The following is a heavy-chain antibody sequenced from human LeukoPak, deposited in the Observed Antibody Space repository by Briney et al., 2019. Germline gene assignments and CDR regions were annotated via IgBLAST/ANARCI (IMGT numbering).Heavy chain of an antibody. CDR3: GRDADFGSGSVDY. CDR1: GFTFTNHW. V-gene: IGHV3-74*01. Sequence: GGSLKLSCAAPGFTFTNHWMHWVRQAPGKGLVWVSRIRTDGRKTNHADSVKGRFTISRDNAKNTLYLQMNSLGAEDTAVYYCGRDADFGSGSVDYWGQGVLVTVSS. D-gene: IGHD3-10*01. J-gene: IGHJ4*02. CDR2: IRTDGRKT.